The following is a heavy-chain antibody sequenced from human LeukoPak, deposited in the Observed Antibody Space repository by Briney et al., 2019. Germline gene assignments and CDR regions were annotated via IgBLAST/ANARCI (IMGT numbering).Heavy chain of an antibody. J-gene: IGHJ6*02. CDR2: IFSNDEK. CDR1: GFSLSDARMG. Sequence: SGPVLVKPTETLTLTCTVSGFSLSDARMGVSWIRRPPGKALEWLAHIFSNDEKSYSTSLKSRLTISRDTSKSQVVLILTDMDPADTATYYCARIVLYYYDSTTYPYYHYGMDVWGQGTTVTVSS. D-gene: IGHD3-22*01. V-gene: IGHV2-26*01. CDR3: ARIVLYYYDSTTYPYYHYGMDV.